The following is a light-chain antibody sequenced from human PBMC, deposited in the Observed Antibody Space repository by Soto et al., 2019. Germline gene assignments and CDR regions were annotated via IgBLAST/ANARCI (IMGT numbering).Light chain of an antibody. Sequence: QSVLTQPASVSGSPGQSITISCPGTSSGVGGYNYVSWYQQHPGKAPKLMVYEVSNRPSGVSNRFSGAKSGNTASLTISGLQAEDEDDYYCSSYTSSSTLYVFGTGTKLTVL. CDR3: SSYTSSSTLYV. J-gene: IGLJ1*01. CDR2: EVS. V-gene: IGLV2-14*01. CDR1: SSGVGGYNY.